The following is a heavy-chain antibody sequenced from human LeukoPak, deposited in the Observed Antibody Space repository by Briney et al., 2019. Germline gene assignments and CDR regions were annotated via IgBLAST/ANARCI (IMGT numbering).Heavy chain of an antibody. CDR1: GFTFSTYS. CDR2: ISSPSRVI. D-gene: IGHD3-16*02. J-gene: IGHJ4*02. Sequence: GGSLRLSCAASGFTFSTYSMNWVRQAPGKGLEWISHISSPSRVIYYADSVKGRFTVSRDNVKNSLFLQMNSLRAEDTAVYYCAKGRLGELSLFPDWGQGTLVTVSS. V-gene: IGHV3-48*01. CDR3: AKGRLGELSLFPD.